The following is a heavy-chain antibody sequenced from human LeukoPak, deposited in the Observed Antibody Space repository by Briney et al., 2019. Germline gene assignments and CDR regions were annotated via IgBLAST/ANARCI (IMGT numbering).Heavy chain of an antibody. CDR2: IEQDGREK. CDR1: GFTFSGYW. Sequence: GGSLRLSCGGSGFTFSGYWMSWVRQAPGKGPEWVANIEQDGREKHYVDSVMGRFTISRDNAKNSLYLQMDSLRVEDTGLYYCTRDEAAATNWGQGTLVTVSS. D-gene: IGHD6-13*01. J-gene: IGHJ4*02. V-gene: IGHV3-7*01. CDR3: TRDEAAATN.